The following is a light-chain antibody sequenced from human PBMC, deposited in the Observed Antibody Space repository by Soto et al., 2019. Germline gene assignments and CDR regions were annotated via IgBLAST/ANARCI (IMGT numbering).Light chain of an antibody. CDR2: GAS. V-gene: IGKV3D-20*02. CDR3: QQRNTWPPIT. Sequence: EIVLTQSPATLSLSPGERATLSCRASQSVAANYLAWYQQKRGQAPRLLIYGASRRASGVPARFSGSGSGTDFTLTISSLEPEDFALYYCQQRNTWPPITFGQGTRLEIK. CDR1: QSVAANY. J-gene: IGKJ5*01.